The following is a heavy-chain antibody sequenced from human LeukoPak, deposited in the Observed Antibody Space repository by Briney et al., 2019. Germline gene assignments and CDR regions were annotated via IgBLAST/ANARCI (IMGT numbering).Heavy chain of an antibody. D-gene: IGHD3-3*01. J-gene: IGHJ4*02. CDR3: ASITGGNFWSIGYFDY. Sequence: SQTLSLTCTVSGGSISSGGYYWSWIRQPPGKGLEWIGYIYYSGSTNYNPSLKSRVTISVDTSKNQFSLKLSSVTAADTAVYYCASITGGNFWSIGYFDYWGQGTLVTVSS. V-gene: IGHV4-61*08. CDR2: IYYSGST. CDR1: GGSISSGGYY.